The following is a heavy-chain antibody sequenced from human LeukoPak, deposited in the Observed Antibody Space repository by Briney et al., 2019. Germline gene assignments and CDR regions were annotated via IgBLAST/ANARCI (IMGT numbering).Heavy chain of an antibody. CDR2: INPNSGGT. CDR1: GYTFTGYY. V-gene: IGHV1-2*02. CDR3: ARDKIDILTSYYYYMDV. Sequence: ASVKVSCKASGYTFTGYYMHWVQQAPGQGLEWMGWINPNSGGTNYAQKFQGRVTMTRDTSISTAYMELSRLRSDDTAVYYCARDKIDILTSYYYYMDVWGKGTTVTVSS. D-gene: IGHD3-9*01. J-gene: IGHJ6*03.